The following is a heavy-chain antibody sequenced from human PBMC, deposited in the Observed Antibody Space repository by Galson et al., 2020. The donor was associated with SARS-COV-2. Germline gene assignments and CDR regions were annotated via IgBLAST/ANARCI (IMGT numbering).Heavy chain of an antibody. D-gene: IGHD3-3*01. CDR2: LYSGGTT. J-gene: IGHJ6*02. Sequence: TGGSLRLSCAASGFTVSSNYMSWVRQAPGKGLEWVSVLYSGGTTYSADSVKDRFTISRDNSKNTLYLQMNSLRAEDTAVYYCARAASPDFWSTYDVWGQGTTVTVSS. CDR1: GFTVSSNY. V-gene: IGHV3-66*01. CDR3: ARAASPDFWSTYDV.